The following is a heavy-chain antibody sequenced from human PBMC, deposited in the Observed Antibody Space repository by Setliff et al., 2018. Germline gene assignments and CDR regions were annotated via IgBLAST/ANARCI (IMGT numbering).Heavy chain of an antibody. CDR2: IYNSGST. CDR1: GGSISSHY. CDR3: ARGGYSGSSYAFDV. J-gene: IGHJ3*01. Sequence: PSETLSLTCTVSGGSISSHYWSWIRQPPGKGLEWIGRIYNSGSTNYNPSLKSRVTISEDTSKNEFSLKLSSVTAADTAVYYCARGGYSGSSYAFDVWGQGTMVTV. V-gene: IGHV4-59*08. D-gene: IGHD1-26*01.